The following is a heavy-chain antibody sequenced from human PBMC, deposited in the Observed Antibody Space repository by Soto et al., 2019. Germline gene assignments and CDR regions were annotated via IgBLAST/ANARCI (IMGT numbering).Heavy chain of an antibody. CDR3: ARVVGALGHGFDP. J-gene: IGHJ5*02. CDR2: ISAYNGNT. Sequence: QVQLVQSGGEVKKPGASVKVSCKASGYTFTSYGISWVRQAPGQGLEWMGRISAYNGNTNYAQKLQGRVTMTTDTSTSTASMELRSLRSDDTAVYYCARVVGALGHGFDPWGQGNLVTVSS. CDR1: GYTFTSYG. D-gene: IGHD1-26*01. V-gene: IGHV1-18*01.